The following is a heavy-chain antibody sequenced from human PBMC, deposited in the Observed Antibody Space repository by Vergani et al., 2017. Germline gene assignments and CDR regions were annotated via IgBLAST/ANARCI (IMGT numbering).Heavy chain of an antibody. CDR2: IKSDGRT. V-gene: IGHV3-66*02. D-gene: IGHD2-15*01. Sequence: EVQLLESGGGLVQPGGSLRLSCAASGFRVTTYYMSLVRQAPGKGLEWVSVIKSDGRTSYAESVRGRFTISRDTSRNAVYLQMNILRVEDTGVYYCTRSECSGTACYGHYFDLWGHGILVTVSS. J-gene: IGHJ4*01. CDR1: GFRVTTYY. CDR3: TRSECSGTACYGHYFDL.